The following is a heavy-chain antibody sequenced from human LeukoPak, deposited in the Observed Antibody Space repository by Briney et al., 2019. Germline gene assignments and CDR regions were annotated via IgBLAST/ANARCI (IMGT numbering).Heavy chain of an antibody. D-gene: IGHD2-2*01. CDR3: ARTMGSSTWDVDY. V-gene: IGHV1-2*06. Sequence: ASVKVSCKSSGYTFTDYYIHWVRQAPGQGLEWMGRISPYSGGTNYEQKFQGTVTMTRDTSISTVYMELSRLRSDDTAVYYCARTMGSSTWDVDYWGQGTLVTVSS. J-gene: IGHJ4*02. CDR1: GYTFTDYY. CDR2: ISPYSGGT.